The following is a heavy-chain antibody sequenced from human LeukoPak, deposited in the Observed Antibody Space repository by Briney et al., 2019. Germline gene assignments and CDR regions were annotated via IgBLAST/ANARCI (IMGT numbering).Heavy chain of an antibody. V-gene: IGHV3-11*04. Sequence: PGGSLRLSCAASGFTFSDYYMSWLRQAPGKGLEWVSYISSSGSTIYYADSVKGRFTISRDNAKNSLYLQMNSLRAEDTAVYYCARNSIAARPLDYWGQGTLVTVSS. CDR3: ARNSIAARPLDY. D-gene: IGHD6-6*01. CDR1: GFTFSDYY. J-gene: IGHJ4*02. CDR2: ISSSGSTI.